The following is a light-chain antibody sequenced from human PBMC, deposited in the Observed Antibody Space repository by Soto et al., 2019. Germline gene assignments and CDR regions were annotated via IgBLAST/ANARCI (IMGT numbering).Light chain of an antibody. J-gene: IGKJ1*01. CDR3: QQSYSTPPWT. CDR1: QSITNW. V-gene: IGKV1-39*01. Sequence: DIQMTQSPSTLSASVGDRVTITCRASQSITNWLAWYQQKPGKAPNLLISAASTLQNGVPSRFRGSGSGTDFTLTISGLQPEDFATYYCQQSYSTPPWTFGQGTQLDI. CDR2: AAS.